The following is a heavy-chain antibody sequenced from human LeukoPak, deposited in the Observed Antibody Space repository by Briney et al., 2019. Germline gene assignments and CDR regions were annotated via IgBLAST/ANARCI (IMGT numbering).Heavy chain of an antibody. J-gene: IGHJ5*02. Sequence: SVKVSCKASGFTFTSSAMQWVRQARGQRLEWIGWIVVGSGNTNYAQKFQERVTITRDMSTSTAYMELSSLRSEDTAVHYCAAFHGRPTGTTIMVDNWFDPWGQGTLVTVSS. CDR1: GFTFTSSA. D-gene: IGHD1-1*01. V-gene: IGHV1-58*02. CDR3: AAFHGRPTGTTIMVDNWFDP. CDR2: IVVGSGNT.